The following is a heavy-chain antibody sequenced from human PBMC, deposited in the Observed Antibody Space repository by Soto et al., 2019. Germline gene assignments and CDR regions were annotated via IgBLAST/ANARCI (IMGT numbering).Heavy chain of an antibody. CDR1: GYTLTELS. V-gene: IGHV1-24*01. D-gene: IGHD5-12*01. CDR2: FDPEDGET. CDR3: STVIVATVTPNYFDY. Sequence: SSVKVSCKVSGYTLTELSMHWVRQAPGKGLEWMGGFDPEDGETIYAQKFQGRVTMTEDTSTDTAYMELSSLRSEDTAVYYCSTVIVATVTPNYFDYWGQGSLDPVSA. J-gene: IGHJ4*01.